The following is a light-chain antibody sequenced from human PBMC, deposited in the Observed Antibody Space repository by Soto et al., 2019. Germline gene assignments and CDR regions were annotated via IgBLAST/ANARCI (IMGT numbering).Light chain of an antibody. CDR2: DAS. CDR3: QQRSNWLT. CDR1: QSVSSY. Sequence: EIVLTQSPATLSLSPGERATLSCRASQSVSSYLAWYQQKPGQAPRLLIYDASNRATGLPARFSGSGSGTDFTLTISSLAPADFAVYYCQQRSNWLTFGGGPKVEIK. V-gene: IGKV3-11*01. J-gene: IGKJ4*01.